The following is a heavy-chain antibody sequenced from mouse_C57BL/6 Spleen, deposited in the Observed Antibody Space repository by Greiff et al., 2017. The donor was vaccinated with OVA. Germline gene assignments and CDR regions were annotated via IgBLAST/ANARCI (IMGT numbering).Heavy chain of an antibody. D-gene: IGHD2-3*01. Sequence: EVQLQESGPELVKPGASVKMSCKASGYTFTDYNMHWVKQSHGKSLEWIGYINPNNGGTSYNQKFKGKATLTVNKSSSTAYMELRSLTSEDSAVYYCIYDGYYFDYWGQGTTLTVSS. V-gene: IGHV1-22*01. CDR3: IYDGYYFDY. CDR1: GYTFTDYN. J-gene: IGHJ2*01. CDR2: INPNNGGT.